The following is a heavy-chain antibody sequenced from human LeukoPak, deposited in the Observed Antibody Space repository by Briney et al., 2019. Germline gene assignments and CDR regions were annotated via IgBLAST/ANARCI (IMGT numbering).Heavy chain of an antibody. CDR3: ARDLWTGATPTVDY. J-gene: IGHJ4*02. CDR2: IWYDGSNK. CDR1: GFTFSSYG. D-gene: IGHD1-26*01. Sequence: GRSLRLSCAASGFTFSSYGMHWVRQAPGKGLEWVAVIWYDGSNKYYADSVKGRFTISRDNSKNTLYLQMNSPRAEDTAVYYCARDLWTGATPTVDYWGQGTLVTVSS. V-gene: IGHV3-33*01.